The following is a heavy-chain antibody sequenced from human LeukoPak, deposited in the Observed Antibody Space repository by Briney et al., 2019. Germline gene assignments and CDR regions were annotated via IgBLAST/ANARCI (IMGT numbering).Heavy chain of an antibody. CDR3: ARVYGGPFDL. J-gene: IGHJ4*02. V-gene: IGHV3-74*01. D-gene: IGHD4-23*01. CDR2: INTDGSDA. Sequence: GGSLRLSCAASGFTFSDTWMHWVRQAPGKGLMWVARINTDGSDAVYAGSVKGRFTISRDNTQNTLHLQMHSLRTEDTAMYYCARVYGGPFDLWGQGNLVTVSS. CDR1: GFTFSDTW.